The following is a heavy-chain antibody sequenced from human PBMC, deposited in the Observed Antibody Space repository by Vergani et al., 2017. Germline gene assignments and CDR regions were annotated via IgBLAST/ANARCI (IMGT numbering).Heavy chain of an antibody. V-gene: IGHV5-51*01. J-gene: IGHJ3*02. CDR1: GYSFTSYW. CDR3: ARRHWETAFDI. CDR2: IYPGDSDT. Sequence: VQLVASGGGVVQPGRSLRLSCKGSGYSFTSYWIGWVGQMPGKGLEWRGIIYPGDSDTRYSPSFQGKVPISSDKSISTAYLQWSSLRASDTAMYYCARRHWETAFDIGGQGTMVAVSS. D-gene: IGHD1-26*01.